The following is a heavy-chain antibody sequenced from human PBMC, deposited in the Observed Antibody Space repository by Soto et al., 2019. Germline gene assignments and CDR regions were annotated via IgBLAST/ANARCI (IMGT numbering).Heavy chain of an antibody. CDR1: GFAFTGYY. D-gene: IGHD3-16*01. CDR3: AKDLTRQLAYWLDP. Sequence: ASVKFSGKASGFAFTGYYIHWLRQAPVQGLEWMGWINAHSGGTEFAQKFQGRVTLTRDTSISTAYMTLTGLKSDDTAVYYCAKDLTRQLAYWLDPWGQGTQVTVS. V-gene: IGHV1-2*02. J-gene: IGHJ5*02. CDR2: INAHSGGT.